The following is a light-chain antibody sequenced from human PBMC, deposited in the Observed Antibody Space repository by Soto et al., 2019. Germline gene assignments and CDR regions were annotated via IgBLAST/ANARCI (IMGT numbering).Light chain of an antibody. CDR2: AAS. CDR3: QRYNTAVMA. V-gene: IGKV1-27*01. J-gene: IGKJ5*01. Sequence: DIQMTQSPSSLSASVGDRVTITCRASQGISNYLAWYQQKPGEAPNLLIYAASTLQSGVPSRFSGGGSGTDFTLTISSLQPDDVATYYCQRYNTAVMAFGQGTRLDIK. CDR1: QGISNY.